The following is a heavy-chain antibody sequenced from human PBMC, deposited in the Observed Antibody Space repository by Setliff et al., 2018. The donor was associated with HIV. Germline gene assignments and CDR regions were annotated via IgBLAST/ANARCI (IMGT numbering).Heavy chain of an antibody. D-gene: IGHD3-10*01. CDR2: ISTYNGQR. Sequence: ASVKVSCKSSGYTFSQYGIRWVRQAPGQGLEWMGWISTYNGQRNYAQKVQGRVTFTTDTSTSTAYMELRSLRSDDTAVYYCAREGVREPPSNTLYYGMDVWGQGTTVTVS. CDR1: GYTFSQYG. J-gene: IGHJ6*02. CDR3: AREGVREPPSNTLYYGMDV. V-gene: IGHV1-18*01.